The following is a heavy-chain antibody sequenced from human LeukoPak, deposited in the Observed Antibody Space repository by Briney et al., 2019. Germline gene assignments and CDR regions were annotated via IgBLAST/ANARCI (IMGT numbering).Heavy chain of an antibody. J-gene: IGHJ4*02. D-gene: IGHD3-10*01. CDR1: GYTFSIYG. Sequence: ASVKVSCKASGYTFSIYGITWVRQAPGQGLEWMGWISAYNGNTNYAQKLQGRVTMTTDTSTSTAYMELRSLRSDDTAVYYCARVLLWFGELSPYYFDYWGQGTLVTVSS. CDR3: ARVLLWFGELSPYYFDY. V-gene: IGHV1-18*01. CDR2: ISAYNGNT.